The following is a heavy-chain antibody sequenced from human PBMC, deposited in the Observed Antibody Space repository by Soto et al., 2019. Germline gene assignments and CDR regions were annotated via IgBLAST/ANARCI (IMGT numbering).Heavy chain of an antibody. CDR2: TYYSGST. Sequence: PSETLSLTCTVSGGSTSSYYWSWIRQPPGKGLEWIGYTYYSGSTNYNPSLKSRVTISVDTSKNQFSLKLSSVTAADTAVYYCARGDSGYDWPLEYWGQGTLVTVSS. CDR3: ARGDSGYDWPLEY. D-gene: IGHD5-12*01. V-gene: IGHV4-59*01. CDR1: GGSTSSYY. J-gene: IGHJ4*02.